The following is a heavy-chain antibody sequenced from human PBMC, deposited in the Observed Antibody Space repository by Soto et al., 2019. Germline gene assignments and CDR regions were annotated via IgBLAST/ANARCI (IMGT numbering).Heavy chain of an antibody. CDR1: GFVFRNYG. CDR2: IYFDGKNQ. D-gene: IGHD5-12*01. Sequence: QVQLVESGGGVVQAGRSLRVSGAACGFVFRNYGMHWIRQAPGKGLEWVAIIYFDGKNQYYADSVKGRSTISRDNSKKQVYLELNSLRPEDTATYYCARASKRYSGYDTDFSLDVWGQGTTVTVSS. V-gene: IGHV3-33*01. CDR3: ARASKRYSGYDTDFSLDV. J-gene: IGHJ6*02.